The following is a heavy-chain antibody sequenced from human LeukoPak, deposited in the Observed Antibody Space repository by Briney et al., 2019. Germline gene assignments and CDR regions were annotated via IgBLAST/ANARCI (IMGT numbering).Heavy chain of an antibody. V-gene: IGHV3-73*01. D-gene: IGHD1-26*01. Sequence: PGRSLRLSCAASGFTFSGSAMRWVRQASGKGLEWVGRIRSKANSYATAYAASVKGRFTISRDDSKNTAYLQMNSLKTEDTAVYYCAAYSGSYNPFDYWGQGTLVTVSS. CDR1: GFTFSGSA. CDR2: IRSKANSYAT. CDR3: AAYSGSYNPFDY. J-gene: IGHJ4*02.